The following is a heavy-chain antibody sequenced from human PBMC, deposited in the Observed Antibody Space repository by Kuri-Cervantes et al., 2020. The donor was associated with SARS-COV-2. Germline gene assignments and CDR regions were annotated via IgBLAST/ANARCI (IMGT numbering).Heavy chain of an antibody. CDR1: GGSISSGSFY. J-gene: IGHJ4*02. D-gene: IGHD3-3*01. V-gene: IGHV4-39*01. CDR2: VYYNGIT. CDR3: ARGSSVFLEWIYIRASYFDY. Sequence: SETLSLTCTVSGGSISSGSFYWGWIRQPPGKGLEWIGNVYYNGITYYNPSLESRVSVSVDTSKNQFSLKLNSVTAADTAVYYCARGSSVFLEWIYIRASYFDYWGQGTLVTVSS.